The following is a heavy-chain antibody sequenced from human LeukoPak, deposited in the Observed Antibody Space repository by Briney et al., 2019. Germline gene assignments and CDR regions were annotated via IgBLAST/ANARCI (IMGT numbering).Heavy chain of an antibody. CDR3: ARVVVVAATLAFDV. Sequence: SETLSLTCTVSGGSISSGGYYWSWIRQHPGKGLEWIGYIYYSGSTYYNPSLKSRVTISVDTSKNQFSLKLSSVTAADTAVYYCARVVVVAATLAFDVWGQGTMVTVSS. J-gene: IGHJ3*01. D-gene: IGHD2-15*01. CDR2: IYYSGST. V-gene: IGHV4-31*03. CDR1: GGSISSGGYY.